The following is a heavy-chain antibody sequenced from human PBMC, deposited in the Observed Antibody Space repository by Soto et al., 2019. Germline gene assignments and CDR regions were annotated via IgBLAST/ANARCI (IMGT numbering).Heavy chain of an antibody. V-gene: IGHV1-69*13. D-gene: IGHD6-19*01. Sequence: SVKVSCKASRVAFSKFIVTWVRQAPGLGLEWVGGIIPIFGTANYAQKFQVRVTITADESTSTSYMEVNNLRSEDTAVYYCAKVRYSSPMGYYYGMDVWGQGTTVTVSS. CDR2: IIPIFGTA. CDR3: AKVRYSSPMGYYYGMDV. CDR1: RVAFSKFI. J-gene: IGHJ6*02.